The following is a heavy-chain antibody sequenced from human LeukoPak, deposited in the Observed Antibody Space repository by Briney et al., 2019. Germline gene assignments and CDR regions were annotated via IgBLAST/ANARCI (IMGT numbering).Heavy chain of an antibody. CDR1: GGSFSGYY. Sequence: KPSETLSLTCAVYGGSFSGYYWSWIRQPPGKGLEWTGEINHSGSTNYNPSLKSRVTISVDTSKNQFSLKLSSVTAADTAVYYCARGRDFWSGYYTGYYYYYMDVWGKGTTVTVSS. CDR3: ARGRDFWSGYYTGYYYYYMDV. J-gene: IGHJ6*03. CDR2: INHSGST. V-gene: IGHV4-34*01. D-gene: IGHD3-3*01.